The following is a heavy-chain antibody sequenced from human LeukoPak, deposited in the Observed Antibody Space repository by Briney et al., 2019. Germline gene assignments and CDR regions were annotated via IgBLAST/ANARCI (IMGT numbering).Heavy chain of an antibody. Sequence: PGGSLRLSCAASGFTFSSYAMSWVRQAPGKGLEWVSAISGSGGNTYYADSVKGRFTISRDNSKNTLYLQMNSLRAEDTAVYYCARADVLRFLEWLTAPHYWGQGTLVTVSS. D-gene: IGHD3-3*01. J-gene: IGHJ4*02. V-gene: IGHV3-23*01. CDR1: GFTFSSYA. CDR3: ARADVLRFLEWLTAPHY. CDR2: ISGSGGNT.